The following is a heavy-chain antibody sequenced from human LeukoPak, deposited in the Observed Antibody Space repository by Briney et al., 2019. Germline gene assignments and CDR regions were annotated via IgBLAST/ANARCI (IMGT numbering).Heavy chain of an antibody. CDR1: GYNFDEYL. CDR2: IYSGGYDR. CDR3: ARHFYDTSTYYSSFDF. J-gene: IGHJ4*02. Sequence: GESLKISCKGSGYNFDEYLIGWVRPMPGKGLEWVAFIYSGGYDRRYSPPFEGQVPVSPDKSINTVYLQWGSLKASDTAMYYCARHFYDTSTYYSSFDFWGQGTLVTVSS. V-gene: IGHV5-51*01. D-gene: IGHD2/OR15-2a*01.